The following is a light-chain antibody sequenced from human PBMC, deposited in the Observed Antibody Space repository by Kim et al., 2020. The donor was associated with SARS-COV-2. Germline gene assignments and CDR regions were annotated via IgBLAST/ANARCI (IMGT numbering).Light chain of an antibody. CDR2: AAS. J-gene: IGKJ4*01. CDR3: QQLNSYPFT. CDR1: QNIRSA. V-gene: IGKV1-9*01. Sequence: ASVGDRVTITCRARQNIRSALVWYQQKPGRAPKLLIYAASTLQSGVPSRFSGSGSGTDFTLTISSLQPEDFATYYCQQLNSYPFTFGGGTKVDIK.